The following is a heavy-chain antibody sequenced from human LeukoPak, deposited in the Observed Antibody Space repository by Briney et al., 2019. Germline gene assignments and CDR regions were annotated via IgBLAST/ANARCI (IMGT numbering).Heavy chain of an antibody. CDR1: GFTFRSYA. Sequence: GGSLRLSCAASGFTFRSYAIYWVRQAPGKGLEWVSGISGSGGDTYFADSMKGRFTISRDNSKNTVFLQMDSLRAEDTAVYYCAKTTAGYSSGRYPGWPIDYWGQGTLVTVSS. J-gene: IGHJ4*02. CDR2: ISGSGGDT. V-gene: IGHV3-23*01. CDR3: AKTTAGYSSGRYPGWPIDY. D-gene: IGHD6-19*01.